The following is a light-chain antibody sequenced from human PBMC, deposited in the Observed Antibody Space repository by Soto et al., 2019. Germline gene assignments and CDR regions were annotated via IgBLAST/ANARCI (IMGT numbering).Light chain of an antibody. V-gene: IGKV3-15*01. CDR2: GAS. CDR1: QTISSNY. J-gene: IGKJ1*01. CDR3: QQYYNWWT. Sequence: PGERATLSCRASQTISSNYFAWYQQKPGQAPRLLIYGASTRATGIPARFSGSGSGTEFTLTISSLQSEDFAVYYCQQYYNWWTFGQGTKVDIK.